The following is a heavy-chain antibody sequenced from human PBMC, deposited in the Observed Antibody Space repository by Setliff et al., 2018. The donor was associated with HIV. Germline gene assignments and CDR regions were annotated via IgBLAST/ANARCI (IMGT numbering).Heavy chain of an antibody. J-gene: IGHJ3*02. CDR1: GFTVSSNY. D-gene: IGHD6-19*01. CDR3: ARDPPGIAVAGTDI. V-gene: IGHV3-53*01. CDR2: MYSGGST. Sequence: GGSLRLSCAASGFTVSSNYMSWVRQAPGKGLEWVSIMYSGGSTYYADSVKGRFTISRDNSKNTLYLQMKTLRVEDTAVYYCARDPPGIAVAGTDIWGQGTMVTVS.